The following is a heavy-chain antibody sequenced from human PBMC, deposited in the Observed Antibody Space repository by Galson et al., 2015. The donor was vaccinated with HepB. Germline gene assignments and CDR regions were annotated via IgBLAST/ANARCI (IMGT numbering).Heavy chain of an antibody. CDR3: AREEYDSSGYYWRPTDYYYGMDV. D-gene: IGHD3-22*01. Sequence: SCKASGGTFSSYAISWVRQAPGQGLEWMGGIIPIFGTANYAQKFQGRVTITADESTSTAYMELSSLRSEDTAVYYCAREEYDSSGYYWRPTDYYYGMDVWGQGTTVTVSS. J-gene: IGHJ6*02. CDR1: GGTFSSYA. CDR2: IIPIFGTA. V-gene: IGHV1-69*01.